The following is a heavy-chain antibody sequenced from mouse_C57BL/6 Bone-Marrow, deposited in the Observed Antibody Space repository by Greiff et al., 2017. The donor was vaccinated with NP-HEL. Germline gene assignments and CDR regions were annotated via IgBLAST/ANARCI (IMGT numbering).Heavy chain of an antibody. J-gene: IGHJ3*01. V-gene: IGHV5-12*01. Sequence: EVQGVESGGGLVQPGGSLKLSCAASGFTFSDYYMYWVRQTPEKRLEWVAYISNGGGSTYYPDTVKGRFTISRDNAKNTLYLQMSRLKSEDTAMYYCARGDYGSRSAWFAYWGQGTLVTVSA. CDR1: GFTFSDYY. CDR2: ISNGGGST. D-gene: IGHD1-1*01. CDR3: ARGDYGSRSAWFAY.